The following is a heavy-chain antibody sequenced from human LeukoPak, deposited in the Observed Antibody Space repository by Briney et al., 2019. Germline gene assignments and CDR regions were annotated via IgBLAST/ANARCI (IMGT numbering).Heavy chain of an antibody. V-gene: IGHV3-30*18. J-gene: IGHJ4*02. CDR3: AKLRDTSGWFLDY. D-gene: IGHD6-19*01. Sequence: GRSLRLSCAASGFSISDYDMHWVRQAPGKGLEWVAVISYDGSDKYYEDSVKGRFTISRDNSKNTLFLQMNSLRSEDTAVYYCAKLRDTSGWFLDYWGQGTLVTVSS. CDR1: GFSISDYD. CDR2: ISYDGSDK.